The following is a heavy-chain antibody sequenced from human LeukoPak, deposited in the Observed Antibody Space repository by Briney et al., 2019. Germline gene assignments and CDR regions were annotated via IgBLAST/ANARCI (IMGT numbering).Heavy chain of an antibody. CDR1: GFTFSSHA. CDR2: ISGSGGST. J-gene: IGHJ4*02. CDR3: AGNCSGGSCWDY. D-gene: IGHD2-15*01. Sequence: GGSLRLSCAASGFTFSSHAMSWVRQAPGKGLEWVSAISGSGGSTYYADSVKGGFTISRDNSKKTLYLQMNSLRAEDTAVYYCAGNCSGGSCWDYWGQGTLVTVSS. V-gene: IGHV3-23*01.